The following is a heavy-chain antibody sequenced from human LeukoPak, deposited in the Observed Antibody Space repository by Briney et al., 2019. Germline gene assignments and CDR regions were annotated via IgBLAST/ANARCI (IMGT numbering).Heavy chain of an antibody. Sequence: GGSLRLSCAASGFTFSSYEMNWVRQAPGKGLEWVSYISSSGSTIHYADSVKGRFTISRDNAKNSLYLQMSSLRADDTAVYYCAKITEWLSPYYYGMDVWGQGTTVTVSS. CDR1: GFTFSSYE. CDR2: ISSSGSTI. V-gene: IGHV3-48*03. CDR3: AKITEWLSPYYYGMDV. J-gene: IGHJ6*02. D-gene: IGHD3-3*01.